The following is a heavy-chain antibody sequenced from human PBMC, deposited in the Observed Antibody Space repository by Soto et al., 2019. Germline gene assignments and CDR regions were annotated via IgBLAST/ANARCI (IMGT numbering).Heavy chain of an antibody. D-gene: IGHD2-21*02. J-gene: IGHJ4*02. CDR3: ARVQGGNSPSDY. V-gene: IGHV3-74*01. CDR2: INSDESTT. Sequence: SLRLSCAASGFTFSTYWMHWVRQAPGKGLVWVSRINSDESTTTYADSVKGRFTISRDNAKNTLYLQMNSLRAEDTAVYYCARVQGGNSPSDYWGQGTLVSV. CDR1: GFTFSTYW.